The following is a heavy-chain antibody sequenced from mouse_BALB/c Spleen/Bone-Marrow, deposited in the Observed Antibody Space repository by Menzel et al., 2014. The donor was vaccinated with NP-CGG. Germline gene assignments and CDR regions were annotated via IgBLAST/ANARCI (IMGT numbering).Heavy chain of an antibody. Sequence: EVQLQQSGPELVKPGASVKISCKASGYSYTGYFMNWVIQSHGKSPEWIGRINPYNGDSFYNQKFKGKATLTVDKSSSTAHMELRSLASEDAAVYYCARVTTDWYFDVWGAGTTVTVSS. V-gene: IGHV1-20*02. J-gene: IGHJ1*01. CDR3: ARVTTDWYFDV. CDR2: INPYNGDS. D-gene: IGHD2-12*01. CDR1: GYSYTGYF.